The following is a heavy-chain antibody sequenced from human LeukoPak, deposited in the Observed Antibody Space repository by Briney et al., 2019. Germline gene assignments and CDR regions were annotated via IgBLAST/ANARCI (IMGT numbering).Heavy chain of an antibody. CDR3: AKSPTDYGDSSFDY. CDR2: ISGSGGST. V-gene: IGHV3-23*01. D-gene: IGHD4-17*01. Sequence: AGGSLRLSCAASGFTFSSYAMSWVRQAPGKGLEWVSAISGSGGSTYYADSVKGRFTISRDNSKNTLYLQMNSLRAEDTAVYYCAKSPTDYGDSSFDYWRQGTLATVSS. CDR1: GFTFSSYA. J-gene: IGHJ4*02.